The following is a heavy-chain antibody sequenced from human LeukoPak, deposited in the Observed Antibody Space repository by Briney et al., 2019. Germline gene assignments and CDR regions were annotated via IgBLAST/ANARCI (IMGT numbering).Heavy chain of an antibody. CDR1: GGTFSSYA. Sequence: ASVKASCKASGGTFSSYAVSWVRQAPGQGLEWMGGIIPIFGTANYAQKFQGRVTITTDESTSTAYMELSSLRSEDTAVYYCARRRRIAAGGPPGDAFDIWGQGTMVTVSS. D-gene: IGHD6-13*01. J-gene: IGHJ3*02. V-gene: IGHV1-69*05. CDR2: IIPIFGTA. CDR3: ARRRRIAAGGPPGDAFDI.